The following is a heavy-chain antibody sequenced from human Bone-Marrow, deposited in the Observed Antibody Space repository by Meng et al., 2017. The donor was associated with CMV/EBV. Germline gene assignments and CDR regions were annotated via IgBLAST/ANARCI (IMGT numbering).Heavy chain of an antibody. CDR3: ASALYYDFWSGYGY. D-gene: IGHD3-3*01. Sequence: ASVKVSCKASGYTFTGYYMHWVRQAPGQGLEWMGWINSNSGGTNYAQKFQGRVTMTRDTSISTAYMELSRLRSDDTAVYYCASALYYDFWSGYGYWGQGTLVTVSS. J-gene: IGHJ4*02. CDR1: GYTFTGYY. CDR2: INSNSGGT. V-gene: IGHV1-2*02.